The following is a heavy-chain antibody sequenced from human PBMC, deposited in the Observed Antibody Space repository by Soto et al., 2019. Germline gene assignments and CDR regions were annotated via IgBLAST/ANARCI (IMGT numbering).Heavy chain of an antibody. CDR2: IIPIFGTA. J-gene: IGHJ6*02. V-gene: IGHV1-69*01. D-gene: IGHD5-12*01. CDR1: GGTFSIYA. Sequence: QVQLVQSGAEVKKPGSSVKVTCKASGGTFSIYAISWVRQAPGQGLEWMGGIIPIFGTANYAQKFQGRVTITADESTSTAYMELSSLRSEDTAVYYCAQRWLQPDYYYYGMDVCRQGTTVTVSS. CDR3: AQRWLQPDYYYYGMDV.